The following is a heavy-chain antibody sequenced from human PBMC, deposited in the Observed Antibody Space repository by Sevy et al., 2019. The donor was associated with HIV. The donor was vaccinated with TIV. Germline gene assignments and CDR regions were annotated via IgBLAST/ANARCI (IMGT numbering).Heavy chain of an antibody. D-gene: IGHD3-3*01. J-gene: IGHJ5*02. CDR1: GFTFSSYW. Sequence: GGSLRLSCAASGFTFSSYWMSWVRQAPGKGLEWVANIKQDGSEKYYVDSVKGRFTISRDNAKNSLYRQMNSLRAEDTAVYYCARDCTYYDFWSGRKNWFDPWGQGTLVTVSS. V-gene: IGHV3-7*01. CDR2: IKQDGSEK. CDR3: ARDCTYYDFWSGRKNWFDP.